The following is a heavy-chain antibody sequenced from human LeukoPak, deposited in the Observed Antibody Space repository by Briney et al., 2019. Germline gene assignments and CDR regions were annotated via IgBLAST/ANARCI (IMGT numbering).Heavy chain of an antibody. Sequence: GESLKISCAASGFTFGSYRMHWVRQVPGKGLEWVSNILTTTNTINHADSVEGRFTISRDNAKNSLYLQMNSLRDEDTAVYYCARGYGSGALDYWGQGTLVTVSS. D-gene: IGHD3-10*01. V-gene: IGHV3-48*02. J-gene: IGHJ4*02. CDR2: ILTTTNTI. CDR1: GFTFGSYR. CDR3: ARGYGSGALDY.